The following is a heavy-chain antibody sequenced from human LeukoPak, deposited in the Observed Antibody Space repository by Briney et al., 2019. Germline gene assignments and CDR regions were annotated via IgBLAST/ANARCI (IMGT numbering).Heavy chain of an antibody. V-gene: IGHV4-34*01. CDR3: ARGIVGTTAFDI. J-gene: IGHJ3*02. CDR1: GGSFSGYY. D-gene: IGHD1-1*01. CDR2: INHSGST. Sequence: SETLSLTCAVYGGSFSGYYWSWIRQPPGKGLEWIGEINHSGSTNYNPSLKSRVTLSVDTSKNQFSLKLSSVTAADTAVYYCARGIVGTTAFDIWGQGTMVTVSS.